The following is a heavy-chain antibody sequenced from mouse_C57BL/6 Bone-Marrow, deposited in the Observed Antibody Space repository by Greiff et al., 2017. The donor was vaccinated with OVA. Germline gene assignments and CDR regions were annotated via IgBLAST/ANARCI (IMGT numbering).Heavy chain of an antibody. CDR3: ARSSEGSRWYFDV. D-gene: IGHD1-1*01. CDR1: GYTFTSYG. CDR2: IYPRSGNT. V-gene: IGHV1-81*01. Sequence: QVQLQQSGAELARPGASVKLSCKASGYTFTSYGISWVKQRTGQGLEWIGEIYPRSGNTYYTEKFKGKATLTGDKSSSTAYMELRSLTSEDSAVYFCARSSEGSRWYFDVWGTGTTVTVSS. J-gene: IGHJ1*03.